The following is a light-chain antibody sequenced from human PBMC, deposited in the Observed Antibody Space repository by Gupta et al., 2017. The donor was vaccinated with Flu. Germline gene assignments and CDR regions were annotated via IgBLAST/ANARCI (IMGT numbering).Light chain of an antibody. CDR1: PNSDES. J-gene: IGKJ5*01. CDR3: QQTYMAPFT. V-gene: IGKV1-39*01. Sequence: PSSQSAAVEDRATITCRATPNSDESLTWYQQRPGQSTTTLIDHASTLGCGVPASFSGSGSGTEFTLSITNLQPEDCATDHCQQTYMAPFTCGQGTRLDI. CDR2: HAS.